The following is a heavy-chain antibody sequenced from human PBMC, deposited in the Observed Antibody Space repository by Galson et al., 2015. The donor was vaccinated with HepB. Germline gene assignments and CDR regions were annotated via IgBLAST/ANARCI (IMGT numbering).Heavy chain of an antibody. CDR2: ISGSGDST. J-gene: IGHJ6*02. CDR3: AKNLAGYYDRSGDYVHYYGMDV. V-gene: IGHV3-23*01. Sequence: SLRLSCAASGFTFTYYDMTWVRQAPGKGLEWVSIISGSGDSTYYADSVKGRFTISRDNSENTLYLQMNSLRAEDTAVYYCAKNLAGYYDRSGDYVHYYGMDVWGQGTTVTVSS. CDR1: GFTFTYYD. D-gene: IGHD3-22*01.